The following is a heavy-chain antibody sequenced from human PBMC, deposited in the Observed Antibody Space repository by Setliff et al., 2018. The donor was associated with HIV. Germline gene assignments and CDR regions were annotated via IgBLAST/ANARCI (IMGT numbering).Heavy chain of an antibody. V-gene: IGHV1-18*01. CDR2: ISGYSGNT. CDR1: GYTFTSYG. Sequence: ASVKVSCKASGYTFTSYGVSWVRQAPGQGLEWMGWISGYSGNTNYAQKLQGRVAMTTDTSTSTAYMELSSLRSDDTAVYYCARQDGTTVLSKDFDYWGQGTLVTVSS. D-gene: IGHD4-17*01. CDR3: ARQDGTTVLSKDFDY. J-gene: IGHJ4*02.